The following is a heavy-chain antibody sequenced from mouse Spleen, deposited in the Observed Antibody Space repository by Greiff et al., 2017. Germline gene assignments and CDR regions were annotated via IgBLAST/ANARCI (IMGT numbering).Heavy chain of an antibody. D-gene: IGHD2-1*01. V-gene: IGHV5-9-3*01. Sequence: EVQVVESGGGLVKLGGSLKLSCAASGFTFSSYAMSWVRQTPEKRLEWVATISSGGGNTYYPDSVKGRFTISRDNAKNTLYLQMSSLKSEDTAMYYCARRGNYWYFDVWGAGTTVTVSS. CDR3: ARRGNYWYFDV. CDR1: GFTFSSYA. CDR2: ISSGGGNT. J-gene: IGHJ1*01.